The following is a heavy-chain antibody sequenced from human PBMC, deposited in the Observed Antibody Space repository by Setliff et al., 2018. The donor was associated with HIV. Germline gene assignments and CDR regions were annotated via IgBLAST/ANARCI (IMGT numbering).Heavy chain of an antibody. J-gene: IGHJ6*02. Sequence: GASVKVSCKASGGTFSSYGISWVRQAPGQGLEWMGAIIPMFGTGFYAQKFQGRVTITTDESRTTSYMELSSLRFEDTAVYFCARVAHSSSYHYYGMDVWGQGTTVTSP. CDR1: GGTFSSYG. D-gene: IGHD6-19*01. V-gene: IGHV1-69*05. CDR2: IIPMFGTG. CDR3: ARVAHSSSYHYYGMDV.